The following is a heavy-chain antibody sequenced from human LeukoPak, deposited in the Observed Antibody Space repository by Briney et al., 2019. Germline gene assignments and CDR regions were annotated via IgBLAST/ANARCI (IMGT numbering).Heavy chain of an antibody. CDR2: INPSGGST. D-gene: IGHD3-3*01. J-gene: IGHJ6*03. CDR3: ARDGVLRFLEWLPTTNYYYYYMDV. Sequence: ASVKVSCKASGYTFTSYYMHWVRQAPGQGLEWMGIINPSGGSTSYAQKFQGRVTMTRDMSTSTVYMELSGLRSEDTAVYYCARDGVLRFLEWLPTTNYYYYYMDVWGKGTTVTVSS. CDR1: GYTFTSYY. V-gene: IGHV1-46*01.